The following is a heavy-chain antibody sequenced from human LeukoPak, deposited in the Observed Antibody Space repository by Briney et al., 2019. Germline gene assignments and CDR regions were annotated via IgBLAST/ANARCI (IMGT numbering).Heavy chain of an antibody. CDR2: IYSVGTT. V-gene: IGHV3-66*02. Sequence: GGSLRLSCAASGFTVSSNYMSWVRQAPGKGLEWVSVIYSVGTTYYADSVKGRFTISRDSSKNTVYLQMNSLRVEDTAVYYCARRLDYDILTGYYMDVWGKGTTVTVSS. J-gene: IGHJ6*04. D-gene: IGHD3-9*01. CDR1: GFTVSSNY. CDR3: ARRLDYDILTGYYMDV.